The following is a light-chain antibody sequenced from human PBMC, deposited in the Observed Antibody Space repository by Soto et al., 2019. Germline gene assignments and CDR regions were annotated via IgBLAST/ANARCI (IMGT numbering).Light chain of an antibody. CDR2: DAS. CDR1: QSVSSN. J-gene: IGKJ5*01. Sequence: EIVLTQSPATLSLSPGERANLSCRASQSVSSNLAWYQQKPGQAPRLLIYDASNRATGIPARFSGSGSGTDFTLTISSLEPEDFAVYYCQRGDTFGQGTRLEIK. CDR3: QRGDT. V-gene: IGKV3-11*01.